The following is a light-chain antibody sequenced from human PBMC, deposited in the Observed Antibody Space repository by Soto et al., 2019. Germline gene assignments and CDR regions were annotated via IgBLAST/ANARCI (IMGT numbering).Light chain of an antibody. V-gene: IGLV2-14*01. J-gene: IGLJ1*01. CDR2: EVS. CDR1: SSDVGGYNY. CDR3: SSYKSSTFYV. Sequence: QSALTQPASVSGSPGQSITISCTGTSSDVGGYNYVSWYQQHPGKAPKLMIYEVSNRPSGVSNRFSGSKSGNTASLTISGLQAEEEADYYCSSYKSSTFYVFGTGTKVTVL.